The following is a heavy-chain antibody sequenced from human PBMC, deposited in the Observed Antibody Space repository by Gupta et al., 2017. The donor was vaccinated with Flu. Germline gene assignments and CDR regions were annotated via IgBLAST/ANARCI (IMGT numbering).Heavy chain of an antibody. Sequence: SGSGTTIHYADSVKGRFTISRDNAKNSLYLQINSLRAEDTAVYYCASYYYDSSATHFWGQGTLVTVSP. J-gene: IGHJ4*02. D-gene: IGHD3-22*01. V-gene: IGHV3-48*01. CDR3: ASYYYDSSATHF. CDR2: SGSGTTI.